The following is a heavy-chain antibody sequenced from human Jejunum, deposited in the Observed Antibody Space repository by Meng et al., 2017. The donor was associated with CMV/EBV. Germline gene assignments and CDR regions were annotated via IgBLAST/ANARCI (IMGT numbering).Heavy chain of an antibody. CDR3: ARDVGYTVTAPFDY. CDR2: SSRAGLAT. CDR1: GCDCSSHP. J-gene: IGHJ4*02. D-gene: IGHD4-11*01. Sequence: GCDCSSHPMSCVRPVPGKRPASFSGSSRAGLATYYADSVKGRFTISRDNSNNTLFLQMNGLRGDDTAVYYCARDVGYTVTAPFDYWGQGSVVTVSS. V-gene: IGHV3-23*01.